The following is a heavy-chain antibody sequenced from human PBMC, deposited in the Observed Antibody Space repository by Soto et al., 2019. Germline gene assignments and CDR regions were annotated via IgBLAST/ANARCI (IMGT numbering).Heavy chain of an antibody. J-gene: IGHJ4*02. Sequence: ASVKVSCKASGYTFTSYGISWVRQAPGQGXEWMGWISAYNGNTNYAQKLQGRVTMTTDTSTSTAYMELRSLRSDDTAVYYCARDTTIKEGIAAAGTNDYWGQGTLVTVSS. CDR2: ISAYNGNT. CDR1: GYTFTSYG. V-gene: IGHV1-18*01. CDR3: ARDTTIKEGIAAAGTNDY. D-gene: IGHD6-13*01.